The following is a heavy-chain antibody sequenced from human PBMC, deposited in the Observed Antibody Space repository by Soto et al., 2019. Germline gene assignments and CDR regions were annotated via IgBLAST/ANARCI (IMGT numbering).Heavy chain of an antibody. CDR3: ARAYDSSGYESHGSFDP. J-gene: IGHJ5*02. CDR2: IYYSGST. CDR1: GGSISSGDYY. Sequence: SETLSLTCTVSGGSISSGDYYWSWIRQPPGKGLEWIGYIYYSGSTYYNPSLKSRVTISVDTSKNQFSLKLSSVTAADTAVYYCARAYDSSGYESHGSFDPWGQGTLVTVSS. D-gene: IGHD3-22*01. V-gene: IGHV4-30-4*01.